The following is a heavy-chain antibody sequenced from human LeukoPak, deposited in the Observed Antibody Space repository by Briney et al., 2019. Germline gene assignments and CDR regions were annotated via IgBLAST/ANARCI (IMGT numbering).Heavy chain of an antibody. Sequence: GGSLRLSCAASGFILSNYWMHWVRQTPGKGLVWVSRAKTDGTITHYADSVKGRFTVSRDNAKNTLYLQVNSLRAEDTAVYYCARGFYINSWFQSPDYWGQGTLVTVSS. CDR3: ARGFYINSWFQSPDY. J-gene: IGHJ4*02. CDR1: GFILSNYW. V-gene: IGHV3-74*01. D-gene: IGHD6-13*01. CDR2: AKTDGTIT.